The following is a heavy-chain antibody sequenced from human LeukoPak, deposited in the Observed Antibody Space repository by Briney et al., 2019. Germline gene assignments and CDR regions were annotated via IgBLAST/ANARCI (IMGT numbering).Heavy chain of an antibody. CDR3: ARQERSSRGTGNYYMDV. V-gene: IGHV4-39*01. CDR1: GGSLSSTTYY. D-gene: IGHD3-22*01. J-gene: IGHJ6*03. CDR2: IYYSGST. Sequence: SETLSLTCTVSGGSLSSTTYYWGWIRQSPGKGLEWIGCIYYSGSTYYNPSLKSRVTISVDTSKNQFSLQLSSVTAADTAVYYCARQERSSRGTGNYYMDVWGKGTTVTVSS.